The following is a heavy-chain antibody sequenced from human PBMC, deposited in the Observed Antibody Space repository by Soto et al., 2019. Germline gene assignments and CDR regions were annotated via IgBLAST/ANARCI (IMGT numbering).Heavy chain of an antibody. CDR2: ISGSSDTI. CDR1: GFTLSSYN. D-gene: IGHD6-13*01. J-gene: IGHJ6*02. CDR3: ARDHGGSTWFVGIYYYFGVYV. V-gene: IGHV3-48*02. Sequence: EVQLVESGGGLVQPGGSLRLSCAASGFTLSSYNMNWVRHAPGKGLEWVSYISGSSDTIYYADSVKGRFTISRDNAKKSLYRQMDSVRDEDTAVYYCARDHGGSTWFVGIYYYFGVYVWGQGTTGTVSS.